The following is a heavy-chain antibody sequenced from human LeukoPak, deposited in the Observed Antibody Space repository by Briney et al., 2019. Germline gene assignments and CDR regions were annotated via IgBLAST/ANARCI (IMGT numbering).Heavy chain of an antibody. CDR1: GYTFTDYY. D-gene: IGHD3-16*01. Sequence: ASVKVSCKASGYTFTDYYIHWVRQAPGQGLEWMGWIDPKTGGTKHVVNFQGRVTMTRDTSISTAYMELSRLRSDDPAVYYCARKRGGEGGVYFDYWGQGTLVTVSS. J-gene: IGHJ4*02. V-gene: IGHV1-2*02. CDR3: ARKRGGEGGVYFDY. CDR2: IDPKTGGT.